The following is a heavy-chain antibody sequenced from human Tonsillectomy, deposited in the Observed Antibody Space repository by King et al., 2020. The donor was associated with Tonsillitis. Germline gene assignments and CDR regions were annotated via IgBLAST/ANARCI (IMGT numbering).Heavy chain of an antibody. V-gene: IGHV4-39*07. Sequence: LQLQESGPGLVKPSETLSLTCIVSGGSISSSSYYWGWIRQPPGKGLEWIGTIYYSGSAYYNPSLKSRVTMSVDTSKKQFSLKLRSVTAADTAVYYCERDLSNDILTGFYGMDVWGQGTTVTVSS. CDR2: IYYSGSA. D-gene: IGHD3-9*01. CDR1: GGSISSSSYY. J-gene: IGHJ6*02. CDR3: ERDLSNDILTGFYGMDV.